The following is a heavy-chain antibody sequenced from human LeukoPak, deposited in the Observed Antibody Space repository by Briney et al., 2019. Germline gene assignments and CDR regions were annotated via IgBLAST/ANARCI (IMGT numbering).Heavy chain of an antibody. D-gene: IGHD6-13*01. V-gene: IGHV1-69*13. CDR1: GYTFTSYG. CDR2: IIPIFGTA. CDR3: ARVRIAAAFFAHFDY. Sequence: SVKVSCKASGYTFTSYGISWVRQAPGQGLEWMGGIIPIFGTANYAQKFQGRVTITADESTSTAYMELSSLRSEDTAVYYCARVRIAAAFFAHFDYWGQGTLVTVSS. J-gene: IGHJ4*02.